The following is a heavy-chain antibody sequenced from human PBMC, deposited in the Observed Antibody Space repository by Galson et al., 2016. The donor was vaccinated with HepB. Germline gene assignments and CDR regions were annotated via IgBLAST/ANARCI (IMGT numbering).Heavy chain of an antibody. CDR2: IYYSGIT. D-gene: IGHD1-14*01. J-gene: IGHJ3*01. Sequence: TLSLTCTVSGGSIDSGGYYWSWIRQSPGKGLEWIGYIYYSGITYYNPSLKGRVTISLDTSKTHFAVRLNSVTAADTAMYYCARVRIKADHAFALWGQGTLVTVSP. CDR1: GGSIDSGGYY. V-gene: IGHV4-31*03. CDR3: ARVRIKADHAFAL.